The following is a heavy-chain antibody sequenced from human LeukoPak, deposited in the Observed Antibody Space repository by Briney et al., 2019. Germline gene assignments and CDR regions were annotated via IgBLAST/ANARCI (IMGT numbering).Heavy chain of an antibody. CDR2: IYYSGST. CDR3: ASVRGYSSGWYASGFDP. Sequence: SETLSLTCTVSGGSISSTSYYWGWIGQPPGKALAWIGSIYYSGSTNYNPSLKSRVTISLDTSKNQFSLKLSSVTAADTAVYYCASVRGYSSGWYASGFDPWGQGTLVTVSS. J-gene: IGHJ5*02. CDR1: GGSISSTSYY. V-gene: IGHV4-39*07. D-gene: IGHD6-19*01.